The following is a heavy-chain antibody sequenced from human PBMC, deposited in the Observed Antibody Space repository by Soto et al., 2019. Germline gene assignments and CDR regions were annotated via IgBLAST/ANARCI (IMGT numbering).Heavy chain of an antibody. CDR3: ARHDQRPRIQLWYYYYYYMDV. D-gene: IGHD5-18*01. Sequence: PSATLSLTCAVSGGSIISSRYYWGWIRQPPGKGLECIGSIYYSGSTYYNPSLKSRVTISVDTSKNQFSLKLSSVTAADTAVYYCARHDQRPRIQLWYYYYYYMDVWGKGTTVTVSS. J-gene: IGHJ6*03. V-gene: IGHV4-39*01. CDR1: GGSIISSRYY. CDR2: IYYSGST.